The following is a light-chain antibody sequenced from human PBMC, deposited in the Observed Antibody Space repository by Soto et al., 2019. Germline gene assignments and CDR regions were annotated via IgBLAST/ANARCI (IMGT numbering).Light chain of an antibody. CDR1: QSVTNSY. J-gene: IGKJ1*01. Sequence: EIVLTQSPDTLSLSPGERVTLSCRASQSVTNSYLAWYQQKPDQCPRLLIHGASSRATGTPDRFSGSGSGTDFTLTISRLEPEDFAVYYCQQYGATPGTFGQGTKLDIK. CDR2: GAS. CDR3: QQYGATPGT. V-gene: IGKV3-20*01.